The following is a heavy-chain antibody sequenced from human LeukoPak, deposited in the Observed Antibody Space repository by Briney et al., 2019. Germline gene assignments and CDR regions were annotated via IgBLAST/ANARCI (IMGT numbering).Heavy chain of an antibody. CDR3: ARGDSGWYLGLGFDY. CDR1: GGSISSGGYY. CDR2: IYHSGST. Sequence: SQTLSLTCTVSGGSISSGGYYWSWIRQPPGKGLEWIGYIYHSGSTYYNPSLKSRVTISVDRSKNQFSLKLRSVTAADTAVYYCARGDSGWYLGLGFDYWGQGTLVTVSS. J-gene: IGHJ4*02. D-gene: IGHD6-19*01. V-gene: IGHV4-30-2*01.